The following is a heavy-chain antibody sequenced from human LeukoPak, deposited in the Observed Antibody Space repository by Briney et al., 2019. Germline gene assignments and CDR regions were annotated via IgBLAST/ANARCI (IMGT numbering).Heavy chain of an antibody. CDR1: GFIFSNNW. J-gene: IGHJ4*02. Sequence: PGGSLGLSCEASGFIFSNNWFSWVRQAPGKGLEWVGHIKSKSYGETTDYAEPVKGRFTISRDDADDMVYLQLSSLRPEDTAVYYCITITITRGALWGLGTLVTVSS. CDR3: ITITITRGAL. D-gene: IGHD3-10*01. V-gene: IGHV3-15*01. CDR2: IKSKSYGETT.